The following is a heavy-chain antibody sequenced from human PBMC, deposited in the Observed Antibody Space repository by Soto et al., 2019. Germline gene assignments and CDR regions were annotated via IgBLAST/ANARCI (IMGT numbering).Heavy chain of an antibody. J-gene: IGHJ6*02. CDR1: GGSISSYY. V-gene: IGHV4-59*01. CDR2: IYYSGST. CDR3: ARDRYEAVRGVIDYYYGMDV. Sequence: PSETLSLTCTVSGGSISSYYWSWIRQHPGKGLEWIGYIYYSGSTNYNPSLKSRVTISVDTSKNQFSLKLSSVTAADTAVYYCARDRYEAVRGVIDYYYGMDVWGQGTTVTVSS. D-gene: IGHD3-10*01.